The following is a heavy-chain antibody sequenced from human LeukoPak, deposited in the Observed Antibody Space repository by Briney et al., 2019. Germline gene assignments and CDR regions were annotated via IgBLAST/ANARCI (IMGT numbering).Heavy chain of an antibody. D-gene: IGHD3-10*01. J-gene: IGHJ4*02. CDR2: ISSSGSTI. CDR1: GFTFSDYY. CDR3: ATHYGSGSLLCFDY. V-gene: IGHV3-11*04. Sequence: GGSLRLSCAASGFTFSDYYMSWIRQAPGKGLEWVSYISSSGSTIYHADSVKGRFTISRDNAKNSLYLQMNSLRAEDTAVYYCATHYGSGSLLCFDYWGQGTLVTVSS.